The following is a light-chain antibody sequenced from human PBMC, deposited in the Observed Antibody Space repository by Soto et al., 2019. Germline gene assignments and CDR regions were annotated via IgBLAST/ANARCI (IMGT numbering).Light chain of an antibody. Sequence: EIVLTQSPGTLSLSPGERATLSCRASQSVSNNYLAWYQQKPGQAPRLLIYDTSYRATGIPARFSGSGSGTDFTLTISSLEPEDLAVYYCQQRGTFGPGTKGDNK. V-gene: IGKV3D-20*02. CDR3: QQRGT. CDR2: DTS. J-gene: IGKJ3*01. CDR1: QSVSNNY.